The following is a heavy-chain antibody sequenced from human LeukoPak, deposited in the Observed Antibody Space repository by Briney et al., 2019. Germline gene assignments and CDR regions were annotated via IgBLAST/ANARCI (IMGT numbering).Heavy chain of an antibody. CDR1: GFTFSSYA. J-gene: IGHJ4*02. D-gene: IGHD3-10*01. V-gene: IGHV3-30*04. CDR2: LLYDGSDK. Sequence: PGRSLRLSCAASGFTFSSYAMHWVRQAPGKGLEWVAGLLYDGSDKYYADSVKDRFTISRDNSKKTFYLQMNNLRPEDTAVYYCARGAEFYGSGSYFGYWGQGSLVTVSS. CDR3: ARGAEFYGSGSYFGY.